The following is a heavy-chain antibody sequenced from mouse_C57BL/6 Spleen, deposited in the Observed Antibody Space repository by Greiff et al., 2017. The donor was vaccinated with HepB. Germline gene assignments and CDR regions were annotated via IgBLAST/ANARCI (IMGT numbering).Heavy chain of an antibody. CDR3: AREAYDYYAMDY. D-gene: IGHD3-2*02. CDR1: GYTFTDYY. CDR2: IYPGSGNT. V-gene: IGHV1-76*01. Sequence: VQLQQSGAELVRPGASVKLSCKASGYTFTDYYINWVKQRPGQGLEWIARIYPGSGNTYYNEKFKGKATLTAEKSSSTAYMQLSSLTSEDSAVYFCAREAYDYYAMDYWGQEPQSPSPQ. J-gene: IGHJ4*01.